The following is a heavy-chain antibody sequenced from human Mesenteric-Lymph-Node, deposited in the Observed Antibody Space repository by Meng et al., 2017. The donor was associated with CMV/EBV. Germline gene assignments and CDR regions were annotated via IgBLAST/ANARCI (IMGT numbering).Heavy chain of an antibody. D-gene: IGHD4-11*01. CDR1: GFTFSSYA. CDR3: AKDLTTVDLIYFDY. J-gene: IGHJ4*02. CDR2: ISGSGVST. V-gene: IGHV3-23*01. Sequence: GESLKISCADSGFTFSSYAMSWVRQAPGKGLEWVSAISGSGVSTYYADSVKGRFTISRDNSKNTLYLQMNSLRAEDTALYYCAKDLTTVDLIYFDYWGQGTLVTVSS.